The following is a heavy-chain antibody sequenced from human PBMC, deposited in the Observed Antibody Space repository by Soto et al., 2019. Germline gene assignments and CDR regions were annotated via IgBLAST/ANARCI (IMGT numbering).Heavy chain of an antibody. J-gene: IGHJ6*02. CDR1: GYTFTSYA. D-gene: IGHD3-22*01. CDR3: ARGSGVYDSSGYYYFGSDYYGMDV. Sequence: ASVKVSCKASGYTFTSYAMHWVRQAPGQRLEWMGWINAGNGNTKYSQKFQGRVTITRDTSASTAYMELSSLRSEDTAVYYCARGSGVYDSSGYYYFGSDYYGMDVWGQGTTVTVSS. CDR2: INAGNGNT. V-gene: IGHV1-3*01.